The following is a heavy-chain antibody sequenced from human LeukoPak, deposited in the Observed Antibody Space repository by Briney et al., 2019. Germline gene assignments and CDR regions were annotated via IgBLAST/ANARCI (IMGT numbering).Heavy chain of an antibody. CDR2: IYSGGST. CDR3: AREGDDRSGYYPHFDY. V-gene: IGHV3-53*01. CDR1: GFTVSTNY. Sequence: GGSLRLSCAASGFTVSTNYMSWVRQAPGKGLESVSVIYSGGSTYYADSVKGRFTISRDNSKNTLYLQMNSLRAEETAVYYCAREGDDRSGYYPHFDYWGQGTLVTVSS. D-gene: IGHD3-22*01. J-gene: IGHJ4*02.